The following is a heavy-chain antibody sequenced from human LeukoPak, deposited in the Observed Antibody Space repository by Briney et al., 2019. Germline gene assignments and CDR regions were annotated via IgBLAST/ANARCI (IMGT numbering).Heavy chain of an antibody. V-gene: IGHV3-21*01. Sequence: GGSLRLSCTASGFTFSRYSLNWVRQAPGKGLEWGSSITSSNYIYYADSVKGRFTISRDNAKNSLYLQMNSLRAEDTAVYYCARVSCSGGSCLDYWGQGTLVTVYS. J-gene: IGHJ4*02. D-gene: IGHD2-15*01. CDR2: ITSSNYI. CDR3: ARVSCSGGSCLDY. CDR1: GFTFSRYS.